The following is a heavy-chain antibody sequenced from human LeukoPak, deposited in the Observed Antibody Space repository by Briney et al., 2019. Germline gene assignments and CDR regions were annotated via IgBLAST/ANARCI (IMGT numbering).Heavy chain of an antibody. CDR3: ARWFYGDYALLY. CDR2: ISAYNGNT. V-gene: IGHV1-18*01. J-gene: IGHJ4*02. D-gene: IGHD4-17*01. Sequence: ASVKVSCKASGYTFTSYGISWVRQAPGQGLEWMGWISAYNGNTNYAQKLQGRVTMTTDTSTSTAFMELRSLRSDDTAVYYCARWFYGDYALLYWGQGTLVTVSS. CDR1: GYTFTSYG.